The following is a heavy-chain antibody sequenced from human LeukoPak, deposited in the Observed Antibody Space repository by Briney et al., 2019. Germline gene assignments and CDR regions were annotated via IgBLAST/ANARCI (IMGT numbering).Heavy chain of an antibody. V-gene: IGHV3-23*01. CDR1: GFTFSSYA. J-gene: IGHJ6*03. CDR2: INSDGSST. Sequence: GGSLRLSCAASGFTFSSYAMSWVRQAPGKGLVWVSRINSDGSSTSYADSVKGRFTISRDNSKNTLYLQMNSLRAEDTAVYYCAKDGGFGELLFSYYYYMDVWGKGTTVTVSS. D-gene: IGHD3-10*01. CDR3: AKDGGFGELLFSYYYYMDV.